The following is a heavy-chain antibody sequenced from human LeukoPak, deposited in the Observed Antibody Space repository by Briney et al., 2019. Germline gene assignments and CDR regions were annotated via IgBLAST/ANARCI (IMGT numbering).Heavy chain of an antibody. CDR1: GGSFSGYY. J-gene: IGHJ4*02. D-gene: IGHD5-12*01. Sequence: SETLSLTCAVYGGSFSGYYWSWIRQPPGKGLEWIGEISHSGSTNYNPSPKSRVTISVDTSKNQFSLKLGSVTAADTAVYYCAAQYSGYVRLDYWGQGTLVTVSS. CDR3: AAQYSGYVRLDY. V-gene: IGHV4-34*01. CDR2: ISHSGST.